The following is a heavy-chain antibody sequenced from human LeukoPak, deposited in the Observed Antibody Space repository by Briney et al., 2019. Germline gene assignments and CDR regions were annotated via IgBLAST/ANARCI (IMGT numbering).Heavy chain of an antibody. CDR3: GRSRYYDFWSGPRDWYFDP. V-gene: IGHV4-4*07. CDR2: IYTSGST. Sequence: PSETLSLTCTVSGGSISSYYWSWIRQPAGKGLEWIGRIYTSGSTNYNPSLKSRVTMSVDTSKNQFSLKLSSVTAADTAVYYCGRSRYYDFWSGPRDWYFDPWGRGTLVTVSS. D-gene: IGHD3-3*01. J-gene: IGHJ2*01. CDR1: GGSISSYY.